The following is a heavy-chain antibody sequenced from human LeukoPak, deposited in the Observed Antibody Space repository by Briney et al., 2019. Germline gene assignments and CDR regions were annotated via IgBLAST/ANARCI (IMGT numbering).Heavy chain of an antibody. Sequence: ASVKVSCKASGYTFTGYYMHWVRQAPGQGLEWMGWINPNSGGTNYAQKFQGRVTMTRDTAISTAYMELSSLRSDDAALYYCARAAFCGGGCYYIFDLGGQGTLITVSS. D-gene: IGHD2-21*02. CDR2: INPNSGGT. CDR3: ARAAFCGGGCYYIFDL. J-gene: IGHJ4*02. CDR1: GYTFTGYY. V-gene: IGHV1-2*02.